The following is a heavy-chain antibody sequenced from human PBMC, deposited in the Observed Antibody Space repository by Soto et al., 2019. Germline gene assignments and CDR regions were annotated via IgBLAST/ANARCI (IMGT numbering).Heavy chain of an antibody. D-gene: IGHD6-6*01. CDR1: GYTFTSYG. Sequence: ASVKVSFKASGYTFTSYGISWVRQAPGQGLEWMGWISAYNGNTNYAQKLQGRVTMTTDTSTSTAYMELRSLRSDDTAVYYCARDNQWGIAARPRNWFDPWGQGTLVTVSS. J-gene: IGHJ5*02. CDR2: ISAYNGNT. V-gene: IGHV1-18*01. CDR3: ARDNQWGIAARPRNWFDP.